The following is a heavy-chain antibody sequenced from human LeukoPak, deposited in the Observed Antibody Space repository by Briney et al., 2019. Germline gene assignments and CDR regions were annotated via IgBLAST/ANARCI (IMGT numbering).Heavy chain of an antibody. J-gene: IGHJ6*03. D-gene: IGHD1-26*01. CDR1: GYSFTSYW. CDR3: ARHRQWELPGYYYMDV. CDR2: IYPGDSDT. Sequence: GESLKISCKGSGYSFTSYWIGWVRQMPGKGLEGMGIIYPGDSDTRYSPSFQGQVTISADKSISTAYLQWSSLKASDTAMYYCARHRQWELPGYYYMDVWGKGTTVTVSS. V-gene: IGHV5-51*01.